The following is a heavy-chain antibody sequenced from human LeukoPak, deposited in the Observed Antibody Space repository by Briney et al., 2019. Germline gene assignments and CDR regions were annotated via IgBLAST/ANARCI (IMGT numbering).Heavy chain of an antibody. V-gene: IGHV4-30-4*01. CDR3: ARVELYYYGMDV. CDR1: GGSISRGDYY. J-gene: IGHJ6*02. CDR2: IYYSGST. Sequence: PSQTLSLTCTLSGGSISRGDYYWSWIRQPPGKGLESIGYIYYSGSTYYNPSLKSRVTISVDTSKNQFSLKLSSVTAADTAEYYCARVELYYYGMDVWGQGTTVTVSS. D-gene: IGHD1-1*01.